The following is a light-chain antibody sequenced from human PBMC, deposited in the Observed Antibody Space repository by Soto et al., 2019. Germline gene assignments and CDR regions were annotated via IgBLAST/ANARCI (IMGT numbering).Light chain of an antibody. CDR2: GNI. Sequence: QSVLTQPPSVSGAPGQRVTISCTGSGSNIGAGNDVHWNQQVPGTAPKLLMYGNINRPSGVPDRFSGSKSGTSASLAITGLQAEDEADYYCQSYDSSLVFGGGTKVTVL. V-gene: IGLV1-40*01. CDR3: QSYDSSLV. CDR1: GSNIGAGND. J-gene: IGLJ2*01.